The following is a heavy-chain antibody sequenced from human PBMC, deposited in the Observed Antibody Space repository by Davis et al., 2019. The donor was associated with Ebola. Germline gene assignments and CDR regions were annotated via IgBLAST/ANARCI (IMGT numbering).Heavy chain of an antibody. Sequence: SVKVSCKASGGTFSSYAISWVRQAPGQGLEWMGRIIPILGIANYAQKFQGRVTITADKSTSTAYMELSSLRSEDTAVYYCARKGYCSGGSCYGYDAFDIWGQGTMVTVSS. D-gene: IGHD2-15*01. J-gene: IGHJ3*02. CDR2: IIPILGIA. CDR3: ARKGYCSGGSCYGYDAFDI. CDR1: GGTFSSYA. V-gene: IGHV1-69*04.